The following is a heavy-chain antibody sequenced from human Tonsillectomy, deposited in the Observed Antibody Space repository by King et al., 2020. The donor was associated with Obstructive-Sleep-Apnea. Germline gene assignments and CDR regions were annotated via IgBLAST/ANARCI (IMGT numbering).Heavy chain of an antibody. D-gene: IGHD3-10*01. J-gene: IGHJ4*02. CDR2: IYYSGST. Sequence: QLQESGPGLVKPSQTLSLTCTVSGGSISSGGYYWSWIRQHPGKGLEWIGYIYYSGSTYYNPSLKSRVTTSVDTPNNQFTLRLISVTAADTAVYYCARVVGGAYYYGSGSYVGDYFYYWGQGTLVTVSS. V-gene: IGHV4-31*03. CDR1: GGSISSGGYY. CDR3: ARVVGGAYYYGSGSYVGDYFYY.